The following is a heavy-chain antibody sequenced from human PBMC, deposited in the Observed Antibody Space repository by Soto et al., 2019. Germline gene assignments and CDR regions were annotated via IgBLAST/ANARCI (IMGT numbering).Heavy chain of an antibody. J-gene: IGHJ4*02. CDR2: IYYSGST. V-gene: IGHV4-59*08. CDR3: ARHVRRSGGYRD. CDR1: GGSISSYY. Sequence: SETLSLTCTVSGGSISSYYWSWIRQPPGKGLEWIGYIYYSGSTNYNPSLKSRVTISVDTSKNQFSLKLSSVTAADTAVYYCARHVRRSGGYRDWGQGTLVTVSS. D-gene: IGHD1-26*01.